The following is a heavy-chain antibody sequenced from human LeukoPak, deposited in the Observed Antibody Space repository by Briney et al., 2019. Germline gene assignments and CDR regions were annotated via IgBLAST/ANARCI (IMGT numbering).Heavy chain of an antibody. CDR3: AKDQGWFGELRKYYFDY. D-gene: IGHD3-10*01. V-gene: IGHV3-23*01. Sequence: PGGSLRLSCAASGFTVSSNFMSWVRQAPGKGLEWVSAISGSGGSTYYADSVRGRFTISRDNSKNTLYLQMNSLRAEDTAVYYCAKDQGWFGELRKYYFDYWGQGTLVTVSS. J-gene: IGHJ4*02. CDR2: ISGSGGST. CDR1: GFTVSSNF.